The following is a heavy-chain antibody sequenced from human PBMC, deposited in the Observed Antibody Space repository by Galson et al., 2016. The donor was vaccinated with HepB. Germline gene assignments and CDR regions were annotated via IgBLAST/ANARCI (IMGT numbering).Heavy chain of an antibody. J-gene: IGHJ4*02. CDR2: IYNSGST. CDR3: ARDPVFGD. CDR1: GGSISNSTW. V-gene: IGHV4-4*02. Sequence: SETLSLTCAVPGGSISNSTWWSWVRQPPGKGLEWIGDIYNSGSTNYNPSLTSRVTISVDQPKNQFSLNLISVTAADTAVYYCARDPVFGDWGQGTLVTVSS.